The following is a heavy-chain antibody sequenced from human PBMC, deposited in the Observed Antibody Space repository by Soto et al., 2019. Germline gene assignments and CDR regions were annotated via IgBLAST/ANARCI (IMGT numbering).Heavy chain of an antibody. D-gene: IGHD3-16*02. Sequence: GASVKVSCKASGYTFTAYYLHWVRQAPGQALEWMGWINANAGGTKYAQNFQGRVTMTRDTSISTAYMELSGLRSDDTAVYYCARGQAITLRGVIVRDWFDAWGQGPLVTVSS. CDR2: INANAGGT. V-gene: IGHV1-2*02. CDR1: GYTFTAYY. J-gene: IGHJ5*02. CDR3: ARGQAITLRGVIVRDWFDA.